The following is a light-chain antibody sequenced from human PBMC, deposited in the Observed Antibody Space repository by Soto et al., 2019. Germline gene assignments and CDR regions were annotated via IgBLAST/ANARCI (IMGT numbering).Light chain of an antibody. CDR3: QQFNSYPIT. Sequence: AIQLTQSPSSLSASVGHGVAITYRASQGISSSLAWYQQKPGKAPKLLIYDASSLESGVPSRFSGSGSGTDFTLTISSLQPEDFATYYCQQFNSYPITFGQGTRLEIK. V-gene: IGKV1-13*02. J-gene: IGKJ5*01. CDR1: QGISSS. CDR2: DAS.